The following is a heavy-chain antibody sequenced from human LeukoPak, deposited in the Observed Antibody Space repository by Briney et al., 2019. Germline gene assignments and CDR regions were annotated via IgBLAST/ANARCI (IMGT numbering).Heavy chain of an antibody. Sequence: ASVKVSCKASGYTFTDYYMHWVRQAPGQGLEWMGWINPTSGGTNYAQKFQGRVTMTRDTSISTAYMELSGLTSDDTAVYYCAREGVHSADPTDFYYYFYYMDVWGKGTTVTVSS. V-gene: IGHV1-2*02. D-gene: IGHD3/OR15-3a*01. CDR2: INPTSGGT. CDR3: AREGVHSADPTDFYYYFYYMDV. J-gene: IGHJ6*03. CDR1: GYTFTDYY.